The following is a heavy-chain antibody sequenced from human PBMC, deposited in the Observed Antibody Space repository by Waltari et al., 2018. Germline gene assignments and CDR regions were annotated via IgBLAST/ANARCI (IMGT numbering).Heavy chain of an antibody. CDR1: GGSFSGYY. J-gene: IGHJ4*02. D-gene: IGHD4-17*01. CDR2: INHSGST. V-gene: IGHV4-34*01. Sequence: QVQLQQWGAGLLKPSETLSLTCAVYGGSFSGYYWSWIRQPPGKGLEWIGEINHSGSTNYNPSLKSRVTISVDTSKNQFSLKLSSVTAADTAVYYCVRGRDYDYWGQGTLVTVSS. CDR3: VRGRDYDY.